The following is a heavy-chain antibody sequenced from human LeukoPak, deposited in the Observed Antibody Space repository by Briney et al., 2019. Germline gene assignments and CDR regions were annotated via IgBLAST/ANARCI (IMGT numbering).Heavy chain of an antibody. V-gene: IGHV3-30*03. CDR2: ILHDGSNK. D-gene: IGHD3-10*01. J-gene: IGHJ4*02. Sequence: GGSLRLSCAASGFTFSSYAIHWVRQTPGKGLEWVAVILHDGSNKYADSVKGRFTISRDNSKNTLFLQMNSLRVVDTAVYSCARGLMIRGVADYWGQGTLVIVSS. CDR3: ARGLMIRGVADY. CDR1: GFTFSSYA.